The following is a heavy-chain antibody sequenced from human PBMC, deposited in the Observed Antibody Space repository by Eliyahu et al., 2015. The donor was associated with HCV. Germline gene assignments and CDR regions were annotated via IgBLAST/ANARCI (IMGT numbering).Heavy chain of an antibody. V-gene: IGHV4-30-4*01. CDR1: GGSISSGXYY. Sequence: QVQLQESGPGLVKPSQTLSLTCTVSGGSISSGXYYWSWIRQPPGKGLEWIGYIYYSGSTYYNPSLKSRVTISVDTSKNQFSLKLSSVTAADTAVYYCARDRVAVTTYSVSYYYYGMDVWGQGTTVTVSS. D-gene: IGHD4-17*01. CDR2: IYYSGST. CDR3: ARDRVAVTTYSVSYYYYGMDV. J-gene: IGHJ6*02.